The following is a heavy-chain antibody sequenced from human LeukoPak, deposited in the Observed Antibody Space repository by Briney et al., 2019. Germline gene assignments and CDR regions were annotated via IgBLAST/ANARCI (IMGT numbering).Heavy chain of an antibody. CDR1: GFTFSSYS. CDR3: ARVLVPGHYYMHV. CDR2: ISSSSSTI. J-gene: IGHJ6*03. Sequence: GGSLRHSCAASGFTFSSYSMSWVRQAPGKGLEWVSYISSSSSTIYYADSVKGRFTISRDNAKNSLYLQMNSLRAEDTAVYYCARVLVPGHYYMHVWGKGTTGTVSS. V-gene: IGHV3-48*01.